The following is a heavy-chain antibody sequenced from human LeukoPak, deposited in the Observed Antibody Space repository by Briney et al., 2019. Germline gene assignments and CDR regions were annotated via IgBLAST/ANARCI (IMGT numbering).Heavy chain of an antibody. V-gene: IGHV3-30*04. CDR1: GFTFKSYA. CDR3: AREGGWVLRYFDWLDYHFDY. Sequence: GASLRLSCATSGFTFKSYAMHWVRQAPGKGLEWVAVISYDGSNKYYADSVKGRFTISRDNSKNTLYLQMNSLRAEDTAVYYCAREGGWVLRYFDWLDYHFDYWGQGTLVTVSS. J-gene: IGHJ4*02. D-gene: IGHD3-9*01. CDR2: ISYDGSNK.